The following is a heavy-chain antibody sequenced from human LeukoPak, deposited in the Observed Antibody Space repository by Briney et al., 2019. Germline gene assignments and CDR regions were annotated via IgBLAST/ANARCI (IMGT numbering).Heavy chain of an antibody. D-gene: IGHD3-16*01. CDR1: GGSISSYY. CDR3: VFGGVMYYFDY. Sequence: SETLSLTCTVSGGSISSYYWSWVRQPPGKGLQWIGYIYYSGSTYYNLSLKSRVTISVDTSKDQFSLNLSSVTAADTAVYYGVFGGVMYYFDYWGQGTLVTVSS. CDR2: IYYSGST. V-gene: IGHV4-59*08. J-gene: IGHJ4*02.